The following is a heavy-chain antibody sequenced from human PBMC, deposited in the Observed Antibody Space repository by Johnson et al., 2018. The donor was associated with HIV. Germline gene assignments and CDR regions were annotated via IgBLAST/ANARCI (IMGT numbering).Heavy chain of an antibody. J-gene: IGHJ3*02. Sequence: EVQLVQSGGGLVQPGGSLRLSCAASGFTFSSYAMSWVRQAPGKGLEWVSAISGSGGSTYYADSVKGRFTISRDNSKNTLYLQMNSLRAEDTAVYYCAKDCSIFGVGWGSYAFDIWGQGTMVTVSS. D-gene: IGHD3-3*01. CDR1: GFTFSSYA. V-gene: IGHV3-23*04. CDR3: AKDCSIFGVGWGSYAFDI. CDR2: ISGSGGST.